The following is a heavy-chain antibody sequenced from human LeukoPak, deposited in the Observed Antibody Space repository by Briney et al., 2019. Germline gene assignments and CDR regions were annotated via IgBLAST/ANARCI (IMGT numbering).Heavy chain of an antibody. CDR3: ARVRDYPS. J-gene: IGHJ5*02. CDR1: GYTFTGYY. Sequence: GASVKVSCKAPGYTFTGYYMHWVRQAPGQGLEWMGWINPNSGGTRYAQKFQDRVTMTRDTSINTAYMELSGLTSDDTAVYYCARVRDYPSWGQGTLVTVSS. CDR2: INPNSGGT. D-gene: IGHD5-24*01. V-gene: IGHV1-2*02.